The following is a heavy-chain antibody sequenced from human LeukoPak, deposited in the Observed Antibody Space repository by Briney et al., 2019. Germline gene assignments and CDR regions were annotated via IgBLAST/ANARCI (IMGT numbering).Heavy chain of an antibody. D-gene: IGHD5-18*01. Sequence: GGSLRLSCAASGFTFSSYSMTWVRQAPGKGLEWVSSISSTSSYIYYADSVKGRFTISRDNSKNTLYLQMNSLRAEDTAVYYCARDRGYSCGYWGQGTLVTVSS. CDR2: ISSTSSYI. V-gene: IGHV3-21*04. J-gene: IGHJ4*02. CDR1: GFTFSSYS. CDR3: ARDRGYSCGY.